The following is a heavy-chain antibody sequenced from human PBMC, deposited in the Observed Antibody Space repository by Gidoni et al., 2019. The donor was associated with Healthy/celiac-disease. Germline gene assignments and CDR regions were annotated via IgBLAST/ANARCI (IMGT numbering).Heavy chain of an antibody. J-gene: IGHJ3*02. CDR3: AREEAEFVVVPAAIPDWAFDI. Sequence: QVQLVESGGGVVQPGRSLRLPCAASGCTFRSYAMHWVRQAPGKGLEWVAVISYDGSKKYYADSVKGRFTISRDNSKNTLYLQMNSLRAEDTAVYYCAREEAEFVVVPAAIPDWAFDIWGQGTMVTVSS. CDR1: GCTFRSYA. V-gene: IGHV3-30-3*01. D-gene: IGHD2-2*01. CDR2: ISYDGSKK.